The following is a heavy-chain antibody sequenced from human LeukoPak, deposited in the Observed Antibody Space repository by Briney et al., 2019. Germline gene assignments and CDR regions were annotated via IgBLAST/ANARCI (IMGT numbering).Heavy chain of an antibody. Sequence: SETLSLTCAVYGGSFSGYYWSWIRKPPGKGLEWIGESNHSGSTNYNPSLKSRVTISVDTSKNQFSLKLSSVTAADTAVYYCARVRVIVVVPAATSPQGNWFDPWGQGTLVTVSS. CDR3: ARVRVIVVVPAATSPQGNWFDP. CDR2: SNHSGST. D-gene: IGHD2-2*01. V-gene: IGHV4-34*01. J-gene: IGHJ5*02. CDR1: GGSFSGYY.